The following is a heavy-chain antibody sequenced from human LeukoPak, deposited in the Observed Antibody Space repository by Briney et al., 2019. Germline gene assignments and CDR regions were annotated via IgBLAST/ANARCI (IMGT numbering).Heavy chain of an antibody. CDR2: IVVGSGNT. V-gene: IGHV1-58*01. D-gene: IGHD2-15*01. Sequence: ASVKVSCKASGFTFTSSAVQWVRQARGQRLEWIGWIVVGSGNTNYAQKFQERVTITRDMSTSTAYMELSSLRSEDTAVYYYAAIGVNCSGGSCSTYYFDYWGQGTLVTVSS. J-gene: IGHJ4*02. CDR1: GFTFTSSA. CDR3: AAIGVNCSGGSCSTYYFDY.